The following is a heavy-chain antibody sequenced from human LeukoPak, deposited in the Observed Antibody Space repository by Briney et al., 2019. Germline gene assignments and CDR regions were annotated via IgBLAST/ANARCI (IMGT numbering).Heavy chain of an antibody. Sequence: ASVKVSCKASGYTFTDYYMHWVRQAPGQGLEWMAWIHPNSGDTNYAQKFQGRVTMTRDTSISTAYMELSRLRSDDTAVYYCAREAAAGGGDYWGQGTLVTVSS. D-gene: IGHD6-13*01. J-gene: IGHJ4*02. CDR2: IHPNSGDT. CDR3: AREAAAGGGDY. V-gene: IGHV1-2*02. CDR1: GYTFTDYY.